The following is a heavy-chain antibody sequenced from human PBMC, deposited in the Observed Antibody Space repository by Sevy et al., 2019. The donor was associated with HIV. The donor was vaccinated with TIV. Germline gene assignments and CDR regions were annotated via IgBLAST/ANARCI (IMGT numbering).Heavy chain of an antibody. CDR1: GFTFSKYS. Sequence: LSLTCAASGFTFSKYSMSWVRQPPGKGLEWVSTLSFGCGEINHADSVKGRFTISRDNSKSSVYLQMNNLRPEDTAVYYCAREGCTKPHDYWGQGTLVTVSS. CDR3: AREGCTKPHDY. D-gene: IGHD2-8*01. J-gene: IGHJ4*02. V-gene: IGHV3-23*01. CDR2: LSFGCGEI.